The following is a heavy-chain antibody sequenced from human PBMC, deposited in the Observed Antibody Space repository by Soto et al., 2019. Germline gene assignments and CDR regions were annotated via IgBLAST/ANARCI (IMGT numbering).Heavy chain of an antibody. V-gene: IGHV3-33*01. CDR3: AAATTWNVHCHC. D-gene: IGHD1-1*01. J-gene: IGHJ4*02. Sequence: QVPRVESGGGVVQPGTSLRLSCAASGFTISTHGMHWVRQAPGKGLEWVANIWYDGSNRFYADSVKGRFTISKDNSKNTCDLQMSSLRAEDTAVYDCAAATTWNVHCHCWGQGTQVTVSS. CDR1: GFTISTHG. CDR2: IWYDGSNR.